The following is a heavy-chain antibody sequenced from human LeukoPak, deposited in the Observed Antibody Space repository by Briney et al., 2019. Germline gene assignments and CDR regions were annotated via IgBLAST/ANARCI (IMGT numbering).Heavy chain of an antibody. CDR3: AKTIPYWYFDL. CDR2: IRSKTEGGTT. D-gene: IGHD5-24*01. Sequence: GGSLRLSCTASGFTFSNAWMTWVRQAPGKGLEWVGVIRSKTEGGTTEYAAPVQGRFTISRDDSKHTLYLQMNSLRAEDTAIYYCAKTIPYWYFDLWGHGTLVTVSS. V-gene: IGHV3-15*01. J-gene: IGHJ2*01. CDR1: GFTFSNAW.